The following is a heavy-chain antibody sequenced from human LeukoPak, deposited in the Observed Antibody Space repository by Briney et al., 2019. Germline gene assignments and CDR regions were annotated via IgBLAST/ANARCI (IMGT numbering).Heavy chain of an antibody. V-gene: IGHV1-69*06. CDR3: ARGSWWNWFDP. J-gene: IGHJ5*02. CDR2: IIPIFGAA. Sequence: ASVKVSCKASGGTFSSYAISWVRRAPGQGLEWMGGIIPIFGAANYAQKFQGRVTITADKSTSTAYMELSSLRSEDTAVYYCARGSWWNWFDPWGQGTLVTVSS. CDR1: GGTFSSYA. D-gene: IGHD6-13*01.